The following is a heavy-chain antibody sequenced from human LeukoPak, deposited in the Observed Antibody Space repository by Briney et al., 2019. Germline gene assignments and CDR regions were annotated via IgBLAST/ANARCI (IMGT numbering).Heavy chain of an antibody. V-gene: IGHV3-9*01. D-gene: IGHD6-13*01. CDR2: ISWNSGSI. CDR3: ARAAAAHFDY. J-gene: IGHJ4*02. CDR1: GFTFDDYA. Sequence: GRSLRLSCAASGFTFDDYAMHWVRQAPGKGLEWVAGISWNSGSIGYADSVKGRFIISRDNAKNSLYLQMNSLRAEDTAVYYCARAAAAHFDYWGQGTLVTVSS.